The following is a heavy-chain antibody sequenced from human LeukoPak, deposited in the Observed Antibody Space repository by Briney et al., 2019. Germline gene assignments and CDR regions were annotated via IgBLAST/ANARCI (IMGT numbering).Heavy chain of an antibody. J-gene: IGHJ4*02. CDR1: GFTFSNFW. CDR2: IMQDGSET. Sequence: GGSLRLSCAASGFTFSNFWMSWVRQAPGEGLEWVANIMQDGSETYHVDSVKGRFTISRDNAKNSLYLQMHRLRAEDTAVYYCARMVRETDYWGQGTLVIVSS. V-gene: IGHV3-7*01. D-gene: IGHD3-10*01. CDR3: ARMVRETDY.